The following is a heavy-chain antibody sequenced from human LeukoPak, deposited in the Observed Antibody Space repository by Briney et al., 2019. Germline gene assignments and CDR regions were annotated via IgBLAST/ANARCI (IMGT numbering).Heavy chain of an antibody. Sequence: SETMSLTCTVSGGSISTYYWSWIRQPPGKGLEWIGYIYYSGGTNYNPSLKSRLTISVDTSKNQFSLRLSSVTAADTAVYYCARSPTGGSPFFDYWGQGTLVTVSS. J-gene: IGHJ4*02. CDR2: IYYSGGT. V-gene: IGHV4-59*01. D-gene: IGHD2-15*01. CDR1: GGSISTYY. CDR3: ARSPTGGSPFFDY.